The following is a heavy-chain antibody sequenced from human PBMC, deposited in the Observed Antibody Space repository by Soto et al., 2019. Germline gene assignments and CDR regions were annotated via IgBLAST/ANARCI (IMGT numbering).Heavy chain of an antibody. Sequence: QVQLVESGGGVVQPGRSLRLSCAASGFTFSSYGMHWVCQAPGKGLEWVAVISYDGSNKYYADSVKGRFTISRDNSKNTLYLQTNSLRAEDTAVYYCARSPYSVSYLAYFDYWGQGTLVTVSS. CDR1: GFTFSSYG. CDR3: ARSPYSVSYLAYFDY. D-gene: IGHD1-26*01. V-gene: IGHV3-30*03. J-gene: IGHJ4*02. CDR2: ISYDGSNK.